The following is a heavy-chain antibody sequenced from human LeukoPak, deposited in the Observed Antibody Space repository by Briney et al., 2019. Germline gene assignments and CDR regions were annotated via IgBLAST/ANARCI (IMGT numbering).Heavy chain of an antibody. CDR2: IWSDGRRE. J-gene: IGHJ5*02. D-gene: IGHD6-13*01. Sequence: GGSLRLSCAASEFIFSSYAMHWVRQAPGTGLEWVAVIWSDGRREYYIDSVKGRFTISRDNSKNTLYLQMNNLRAEDTAVYSCARGVAENGNPNYFDPWGRGTLVTVSS. CDR1: EFIFSSYA. V-gene: IGHV3-33*01. CDR3: ARGVAENGNPNYFDP.